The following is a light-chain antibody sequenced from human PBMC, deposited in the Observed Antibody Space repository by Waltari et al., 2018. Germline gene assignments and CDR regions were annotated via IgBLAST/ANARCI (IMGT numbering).Light chain of an antibody. CDR2: GAS. Sequence: DIQMTQSPSTLSASVGDRVTITCRASQSISSWLAWYQQKPGKAPKLLIYGASSLQSGVPSRFSGSGSGTDFTLTISFLQPEDFAIYYCQHSHNTPPYTFGQGTKLEFK. CDR3: QHSHNTPPYT. CDR1: QSISSW. V-gene: IGKV1-39*01. J-gene: IGKJ2*01.